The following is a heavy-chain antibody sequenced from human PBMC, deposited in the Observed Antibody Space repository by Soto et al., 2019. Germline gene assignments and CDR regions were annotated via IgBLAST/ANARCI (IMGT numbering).Heavy chain of an antibody. CDR2: IKQDGSEI. CDR1: GFTFSRYW. D-gene: IGHD2-15*01. V-gene: IGHV3-7*01. CDR3: ARDPVCSGGSCYDY. Sequence: GGSLRLSCAASGFTFSRYWMTWVRQAPGKGLEWVANIKQDGSEIYYVDSVKGRFTISRDNAENSLYLQMNSLRAEDTAVYYCARDPVCSGGSCYDYWRQGTLVTVPS. J-gene: IGHJ4*02.